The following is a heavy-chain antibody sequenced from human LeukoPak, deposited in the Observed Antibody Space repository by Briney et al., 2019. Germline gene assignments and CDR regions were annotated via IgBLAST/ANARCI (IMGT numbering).Heavy chain of an antibody. J-gene: IGHJ4*02. Sequence: GGSLRLSCAASGFTFSSYAMSWVRQAPGKGLEWVSAISGSGGSTYYADSVKGRFTISRDNSKNTLYLQMNSLRAEDTAVYYCAKDGPLNRLWFREFYFDYWGQGTLVTVSS. CDR1: GFTFSSYA. V-gene: IGHV3-23*01. D-gene: IGHD3-10*01. CDR2: ISGSGGST. CDR3: AKDGPLNRLWFREFYFDY.